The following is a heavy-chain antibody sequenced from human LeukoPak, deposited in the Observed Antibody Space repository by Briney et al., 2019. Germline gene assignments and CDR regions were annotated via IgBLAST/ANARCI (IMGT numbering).Heavy chain of an antibody. CDR1: GFTFSSYG. Sequence: GGSLRLSCAASGFTFSSYGMQWVRQAPGKGLEWVAIIWYDGSNKYYADSVKGRFTISRDNSKNTLYLQMNSLRAEDTAVYYCARDGGYSSSYYFDYWGQGTLVTVSS. D-gene: IGHD6-6*01. V-gene: IGHV3-33*01. J-gene: IGHJ4*02. CDR3: ARDGGYSSSYYFDY. CDR2: IWYDGSNK.